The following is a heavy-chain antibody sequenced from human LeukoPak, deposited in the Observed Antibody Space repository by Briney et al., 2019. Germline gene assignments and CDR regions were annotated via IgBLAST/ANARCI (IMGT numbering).Heavy chain of an antibody. CDR3: ARDQDCSSTSCYPYYYYYMDV. J-gene: IGHJ6*03. CDR2: IYTSGST. Sequence: SETLSLTCTVSGGSISSGSYYWSWIRQPAGKGLEWIGRIYTSGSTNYNPSLKSRVTISVDTSKNQFSLKLTSVTAADTAVYYCARDQDCSSTSCYPYYYYYMDVWGKGTTVTVSS. D-gene: IGHD2-2*01. V-gene: IGHV4-61*02. CDR1: GGSISSGSYY.